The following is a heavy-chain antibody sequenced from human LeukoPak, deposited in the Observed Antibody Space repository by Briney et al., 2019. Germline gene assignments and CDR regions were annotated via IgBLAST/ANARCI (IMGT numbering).Heavy chain of an antibody. CDR3: ARDNPSGYTYGYEHYFYYIDV. V-gene: IGHV4-34*01. D-gene: IGHD5-18*01. CDR1: GGSFSGYY. Sequence: SSETLSLTCAVYGGSFSGYYWSWIRQPPGKGLEWIGEINHSGSTNYNPSLKSRVTISVDTSKNQFSLKLSSVTAADTAVYYCARDNPSGYTYGYEHYFYYIDVWGKGTTVTVSS. J-gene: IGHJ6*03. CDR2: INHSGST.